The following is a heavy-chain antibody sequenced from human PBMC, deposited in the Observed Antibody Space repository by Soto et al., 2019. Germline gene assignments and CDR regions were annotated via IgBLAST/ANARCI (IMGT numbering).Heavy chain of an antibody. J-gene: IGHJ4*02. D-gene: IGHD5-12*01. Sequence: QVQLVESGGGVVQPGKSLRLSCVASGFTFSSYAMHWVRQAPGTGLEWVAIIWYDESNKYYADSVKGRFTISRDNSKNTLYLQINSLRAEDTAMYYCARDRYSGYDWRYFDYWGQGTLVTVSS. CDR3: ARDRYSGYDWRYFDY. CDR2: IWYDESNK. CDR1: GFTFSSYA. V-gene: IGHV3-33*01.